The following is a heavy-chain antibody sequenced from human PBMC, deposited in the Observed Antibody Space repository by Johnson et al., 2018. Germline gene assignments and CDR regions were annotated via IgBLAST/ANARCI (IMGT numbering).Heavy chain of an antibody. J-gene: IGHJ4*02. D-gene: IGHD1-1*01. CDR3: ARYRATRYFDY. CDR1: GFTFRNFG. V-gene: IGHV3-33*01. CDR2: IWYDGSNK. Sequence: QVQLVESGGGVVQPGRSLRLSCAASGFTFRNFGMHWVRQAPGTGLEWVAFIWYDGSNKDYADSVRGRFPFSRDNSKNTLYLQMNSLRAEDTAVYYCARYRATRYFDYWGQGTLVTVSS.